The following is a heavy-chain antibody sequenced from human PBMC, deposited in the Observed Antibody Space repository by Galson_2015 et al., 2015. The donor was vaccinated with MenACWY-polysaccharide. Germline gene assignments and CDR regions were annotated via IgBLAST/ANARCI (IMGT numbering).Heavy chain of an antibody. J-gene: IGHJ6*03. D-gene: IGHD2-2*02. CDR2: ISSSGNPI. CDR3: ARHYCSGASCYTSIYFYYIDV. V-gene: IGHV3-11*01. CDR1: GFTFSDSY. Sequence: SLRLSCAASGFTFSDSYMSWIRQAPGKGLEWVSYISSSGNPISYADSVRGRFTISRDNAKNSLYLQVNSLRAEDTAVYYCARHYCSGASCYTSIYFYYIDVWGKWTTVTVSS.